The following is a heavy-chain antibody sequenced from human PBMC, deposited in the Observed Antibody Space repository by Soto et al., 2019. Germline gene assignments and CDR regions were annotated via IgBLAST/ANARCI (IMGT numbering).Heavy chain of an antibody. Sequence: GGSLRLSCAASGFTFSSYAMHWVRQAPGKGLEWGAVISYDGSNKYYADSVKGRFTISRDNSKNTLYLQMNSLRAEDTAVYYCAREFCSGGSCYFPAPYYYYGMDVWGQGTTVTVSS. J-gene: IGHJ6*02. V-gene: IGHV3-30-3*01. CDR1: GFTFSSYA. CDR3: AREFCSGGSCYFPAPYYYYGMDV. D-gene: IGHD2-15*01. CDR2: ISYDGSNK.